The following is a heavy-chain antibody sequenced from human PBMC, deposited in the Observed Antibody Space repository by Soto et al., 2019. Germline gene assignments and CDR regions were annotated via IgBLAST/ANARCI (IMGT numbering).Heavy chain of an antibody. J-gene: IGHJ4*02. D-gene: IGHD2-15*01. V-gene: IGHV3-64*01. CDR1: GFTFSSYA. CDR2: ISSNGGST. CDR3: ARGGVVVAATHLDY. Sequence: VQLVESGGGLVQPGGSLRLSCAASGFTFSSYAMHWVRQAPGKGLEYVSAISSNGGSTYYANSVKGRFTISRDNSKNTLYLQMGSLRAEDMAVYYCARGGVVVAATHLDYWGQGTLVTVSS.